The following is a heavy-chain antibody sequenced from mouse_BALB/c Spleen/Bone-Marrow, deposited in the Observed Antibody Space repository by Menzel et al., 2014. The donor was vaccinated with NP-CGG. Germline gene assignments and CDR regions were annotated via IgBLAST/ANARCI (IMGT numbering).Heavy chain of an antibody. CDR3: ARYDYGWYFSV. CDR1: GFNIKDIY. V-gene: IGHV14-3*02. Sequence: EVQLQQSGAELVKPGASVKLSCTASGFNIKDIYMHWVKQRPEQGLEWIGRIEPANGNTKYDPKFQGKATITADTSSNTAYLQLSSLTSEDTAVYYCARYDYGWYFSVWGAGTTVTVSS. CDR2: IEPANGNT. D-gene: IGHD2-4*01. J-gene: IGHJ1*01.